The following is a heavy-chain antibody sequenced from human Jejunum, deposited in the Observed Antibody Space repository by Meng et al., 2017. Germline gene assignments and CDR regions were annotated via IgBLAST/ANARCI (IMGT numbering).Heavy chain of an antibody. Sequence: GESLKISCAASGFTFSSSWMYWVRQAPGKGLVWVSRIKSDGTITYADSVKGRFTMSRDNAKNTVFLQMNSLRADDTAMYYWAKSGYSTSRFDPWGQGTLVTGSS. CDR3: AKSGYSTSRFDP. CDR1: GFTFSSSW. D-gene: IGHD6-13*01. V-gene: IGHV3-74*03. CDR2: IKSDGTI. J-gene: IGHJ5*02.